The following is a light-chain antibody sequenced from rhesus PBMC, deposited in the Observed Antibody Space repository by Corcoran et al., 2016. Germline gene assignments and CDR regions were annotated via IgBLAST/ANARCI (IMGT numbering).Light chain of an antibody. J-gene: IGKJ2*01. CDR3: QHYYRAPYS. V-gene: IGKV1S17*01. CDR2: EAS. Sequence: IQMTQSPSSLSASVGDRVTITCRASQGITNDLAWYHQKPGETPKVLIYEASSLESGIPSRFSGSGYGTGFNLSISSLQPEDCATYYCQHYYRAPYSFGQGTKVEIK. CDR1: QGITND.